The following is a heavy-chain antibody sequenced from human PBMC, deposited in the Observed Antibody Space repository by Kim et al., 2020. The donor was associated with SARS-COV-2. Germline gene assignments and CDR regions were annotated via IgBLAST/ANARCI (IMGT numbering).Heavy chain of an antibody. CDR2: ISSNGGST. D-gene: IGHD6-13*01. CDR3: ARDGAASSWYAWYFEL. CDR1: GFTFSSYA. Sequence: GGSLRLSCAASGFTFSSYAMHWVRQAPGKGLEYVSAISSNGGSTYYANSVKGRFTISRDNSKNTLYLQMGSLRAEDVAVYYCARDGAASSWYAWYFELWGRGALVTVSS. J-gene: IGHJ2*01. V-gene: IGHV3-64*01.